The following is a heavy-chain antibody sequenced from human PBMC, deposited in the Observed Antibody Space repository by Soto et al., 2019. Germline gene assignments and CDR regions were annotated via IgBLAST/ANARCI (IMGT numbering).Heavy chain of an antibody. Sequence: LGESLKISCKASGYSFTTDWIGWVRQMPGKGLEWMGIIYPGDSDTRYSPSFQGQVTISADKSISTAYLQWSSLKASDTAMYYCARYWHSYSSNYLRVMDVWGQGTTVTVSS. J-gene: IGHJ6*02. CDR2: IYPGDSDT. CDR1: GYSFTTDW. CDR3: ARYWHSYSSNYLRVMDV. V-gene: IGHV5-51*01. D-gene: IGHD5-18*01.